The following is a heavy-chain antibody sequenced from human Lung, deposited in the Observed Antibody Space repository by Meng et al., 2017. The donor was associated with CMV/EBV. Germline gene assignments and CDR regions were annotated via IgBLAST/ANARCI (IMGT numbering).Heavy chain of an antibody. V-gene: IGHV4-59*01. CDR1: GGSISSYY. CDR2: IYYSGST. CDR3: ARESVYSSGWNWFDP. J-gene: IGHJ5*02. D-gene: IGHD6-19*01. Sequence: SETLSLTCTVSGGSISSYYWSWIRQPPGKGLEWIGYIYYSGSTNYNPSLKSRVTISVDTSKNQFSLKLSSVTAADTAVYYCARESVYSSGWNWFDPWGQRNLV.